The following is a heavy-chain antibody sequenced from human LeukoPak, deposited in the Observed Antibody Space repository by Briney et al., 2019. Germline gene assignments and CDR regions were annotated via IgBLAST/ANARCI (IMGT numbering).Heavy chain of an antibody. CDR2: ISGSGGST. Sequence: PGGSLRLSCAASGFTFSSYAKRWVRQAPGRGVEWVSAISGSGGSTYYADSLKGRFTISRDNSKNTLFLQMNSLRAEDTAVYYCAKRRGLELLYYYYMDVWGKGTTVTVSS. D-gene: IGHD1-7*01. CDR1: GFTFSSYA. CDR3: AKRRGLELLYYYYMDV. V-gene: IGHV3-23*01. J-gene: IGHJ6*03.